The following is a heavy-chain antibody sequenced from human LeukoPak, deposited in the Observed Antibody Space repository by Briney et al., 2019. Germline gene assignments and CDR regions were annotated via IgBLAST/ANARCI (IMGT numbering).Heavy chain of an antibody. CDR2: IFHSGST. CDR1: GGSISSSSYY. V-gene: IGHV4-39*01. Sequence: SETLSLTCTVSGGSISSSSYYWGWIRQPPGKGLEWIASIFHSGSTYFNPSLRRRVTISVDTSENHFSLRLSSLTAADTAVYFCARHQSEHSIGSWGQGTLVTVSS. D-gene: IGHD6-6*01. J-gene: IGHJ5*01. CDR3: ARHQSEHSIGS.